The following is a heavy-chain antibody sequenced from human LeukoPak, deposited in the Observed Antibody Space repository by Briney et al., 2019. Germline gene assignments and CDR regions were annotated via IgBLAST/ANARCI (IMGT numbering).Heavy chain of an antibody. Sequence: PGGSLRLSCAASGFTFSSNYMSWVRQAPGKGLEWVSVIYSGGSTYYADSVKGRFTISRDNSKNTLYLQMNSLRAEDTAVYYCAREVPCGGDCYSDYWGQGTLVTVSS. J-gene: IGHJ4*02. CDR2: IYSGGST. D-gene: IGHD2-21*02. CDR3: AREVPCGGDCYSDY. CDR1: GFTFSSNY. V-gene: IGHV3-66*01.